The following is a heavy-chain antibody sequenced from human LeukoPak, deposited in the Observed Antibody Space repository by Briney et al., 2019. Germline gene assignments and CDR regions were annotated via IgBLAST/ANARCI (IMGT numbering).Heavy chain of an antibody. Sequence: GGSLRLSCAASGFTFSSYAMTWVRQAPGKGLEWVSGITNSGGSTFYADFVKGRFTIFRDSSRNTLYLQMNSLRAEDAAVYYCTKARYSDNWSGQDWGQGTLVTVSS. CDR2: ITNSGGST. V-gene: IGHV3-23*01. J-gene: IGHJ4*02. CDR1: GFTFSSYA. CDR3: TKARYSDNWSGQD. D-gene: IGHD1-20*01.